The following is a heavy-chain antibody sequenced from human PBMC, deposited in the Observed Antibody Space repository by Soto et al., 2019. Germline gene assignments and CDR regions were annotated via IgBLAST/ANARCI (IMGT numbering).Heavy chain of an antibody. V-gene: IGHV1-69*13. CDR1: GGTFSSYA. Sequence: AVKVSCKASGGTFSSYAIRWVRQAPGQGLEWMGGIIPIFGTANYAQKFQGRVTITADESTSTAYMELSSLRSEDTAVYYCASSRFLEWLPPYYGMDVWGQGTTVTVYS. CDR3: ASSRFLEWLPPYYGMDV. CDR2: IIPIFGTA. J-gene: IGHJ6*02. D-gene: IGHD3-3*01.